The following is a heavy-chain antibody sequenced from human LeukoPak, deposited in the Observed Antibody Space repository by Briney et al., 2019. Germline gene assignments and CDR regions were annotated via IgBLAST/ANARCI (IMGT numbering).Heavy chain of an antibody. CDR1: GFTFSSYW. D-gene: IGHD3-10*01. CDR3: ARVIRGGDYYYYYYYMDV. Sequence: GGSLRLSCAASGFTFSSYWVSWVRQAPGKGLEWVANIKQDGSEKYYVDSVKGRFTISRDNAKNSLYLQMNSLRAEDTAVYYCARVIRGGDYYYYYYYMDVWGKGTTVTVSS. J-gene: IGHJ6*03. CDR2: IKQDGSEK. V-gene: IGHV3-7*01.